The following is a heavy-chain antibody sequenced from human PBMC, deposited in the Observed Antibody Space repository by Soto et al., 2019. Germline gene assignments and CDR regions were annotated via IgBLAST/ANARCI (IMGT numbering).Heavy chain of an antibody. CDR1: GYTFTGYY. CDR3: ARGDTILVPAAMPLIAY. CDR2: INPNSGGT. J-gene: IGHJ4*02. V-gene: IGHV1-2*04. Sequence: ASVKVSCKASGYTFTGYYMHWVRQAPGQGLEWMGWINPNSGGTNYAQKFQGWVTMTRDTSISTAYMELSRLRSDDTAVYYCARGDTILVPAAMPLIAYWGQGTLVTVSS. D-gene: IGHD2-2*01.